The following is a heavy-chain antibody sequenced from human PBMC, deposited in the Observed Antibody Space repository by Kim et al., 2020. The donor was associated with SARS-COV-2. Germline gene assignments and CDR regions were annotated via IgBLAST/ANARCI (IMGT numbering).Heavy chain of an antibody. Sequence: SETLSLTCTVSGDSISSSNCYWGWIRQPPGKGLDWIGSIYYSGNTYYNPSLKSRVTISVDTSKNQFSLTLNSVTAADTAVYYCARHKVDYSSGWVDCWGQGTLVTVSS. V-gene: IGHV4-39*01. CDR3: ARHKVDYSSGWVDC. J-gene: IGHJ4*02. D-gene: IGHD6-19*01. CDR1: GDSISSSNCY. CDR2: IYYSGNT.